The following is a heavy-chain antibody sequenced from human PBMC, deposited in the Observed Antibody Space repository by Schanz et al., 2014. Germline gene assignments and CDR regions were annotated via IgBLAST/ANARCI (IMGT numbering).Heavy chain of an antibody. V-gene: IGHV3-23*04. J-gene: IGHJ4*02. Sequence: EVHLVESGGGLVQPGGSLRLSCAASGITFSSHSFNWVRQAPGKGLEWVSLISDSGDTAYYADSVKGRFTISRDNFKGALYLQMSSLRAEDTAVYYCAKSLESCPGGRCSRGYFDYWGQGTPVTVSS. CDR2: ISDSGDTA. CDR1: GITFSSHS. D-gene: IGHD2-8*02. CDR3: AKSLESCPGGRCSRGYFDY.